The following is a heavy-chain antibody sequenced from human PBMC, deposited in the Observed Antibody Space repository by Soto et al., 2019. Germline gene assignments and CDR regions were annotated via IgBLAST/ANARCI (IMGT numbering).Heavy chain of an antibody. J-gene: IGHJ4*02. V-gene: IGHV3-23*01. CDR3: AKAKNDYNWDNRPPFDY. D-gene: IGHD1-20*01. CDR1: GFTLRNYA. Sequence: GGSLRLSCVASGFTLRNYAMTWVRQAPGKWLEWVSLISANDVGTYYAESVKTRFTISTDQSRNTVYLQMDSLRADDTAIYYCAKAKNDYNWDNRPPFDYWGQGXLVTVHS. CDR2: ISANDVGT.